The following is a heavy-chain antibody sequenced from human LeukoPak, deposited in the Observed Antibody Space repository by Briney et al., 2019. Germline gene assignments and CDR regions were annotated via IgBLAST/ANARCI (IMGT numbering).Heavy chain of an antibody. Sequence: SETLSLTCTVSGGSISSYYWSWIRQPPGKGLEWIGYIYYSGSTNYNPSLKSRVTISVDTSKNQFSLKLSSVTAADTAVYYCARVTGDRRGHAFDIWGQGTMVTVSS. D-gene: IGHD7-27*01. CDR1: GGSISSYY. V-gene: IGHV4-59*01. J-gene: IGHJ3*02. CDR3: ARVTGDRRGHAFDI. CDR2: IYYSGST.